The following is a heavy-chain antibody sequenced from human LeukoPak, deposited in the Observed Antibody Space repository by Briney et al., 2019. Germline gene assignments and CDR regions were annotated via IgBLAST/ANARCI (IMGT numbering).Heavy chain of an antibody. J-gene: IGHJ4*02. V-gene: IGHV4-39*07. CDR1: GGSISITSYY. Sequence: SETLSLTCSVSGGSISITSYYWGWIRQPPGKELEWIGSIYYSGTTYYNPSLKSRVTISVDTSKNQFSLKLSSVTAADTAVYYCARHTGSNYYGSGSDRSTDYWGQGTPVTVSS. D-gene: IGHD3-10*01. CDR2: IYYSGTT. CDR3: ARHTGSNYYGSGSDRSTDY.